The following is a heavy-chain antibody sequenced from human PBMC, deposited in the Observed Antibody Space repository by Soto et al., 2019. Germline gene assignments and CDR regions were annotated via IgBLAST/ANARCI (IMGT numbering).Heavy chain of an antibody. CDR2: ISYDGSNK. CDR3: ARVLSRSGWSQFDY. V-gene: IGHV3-30-3*01. J-gene: IGHJ4*02. Sequence: QVQLVESGGGVVQPGRSLRLSCAASGFTFSSYAMHWVRQAPGKGLEWVAAISYDGSNKYYADSVKGRFTISRDNSKNTLELQMNSLRAEDTAVYYCARVLSRSGWSQFDYWGQGTLVTVSS. CDR1: GFTFSSYA. D-gene: IGHD6-19*01.